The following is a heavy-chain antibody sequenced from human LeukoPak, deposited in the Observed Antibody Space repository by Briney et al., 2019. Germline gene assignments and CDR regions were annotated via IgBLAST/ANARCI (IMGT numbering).Heavy chain of an antibody. V-gene: IGHV1-18*01. J-gene: IGHJ4*02. CDR1: GYTFTSYG. CDR2: ISAYNGNT. Sequence: GASVKVSCKASGYTFTSYGISWVRQAPGQGLEWMGWISAYNGNTNYAQKLQGRVTMTTDTSTSTAYMELRSLRSDDTAVYYCARTPKNLFIAARPSDYWGQGTLVTVSS. CDR3: ARTPKNLFIAARPSDY. D-gene: IGHD6-6*01.